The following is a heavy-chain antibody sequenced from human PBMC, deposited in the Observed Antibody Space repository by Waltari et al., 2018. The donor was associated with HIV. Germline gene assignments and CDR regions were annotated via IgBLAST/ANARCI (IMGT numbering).Heavy chain of an antibody. CDR2: ISYDGRNK. Sequence: QVQLVESGGGVVQPGRSLRLSCAASGFTFSSYGMHWVRQAPGKGLEWVAGISYDGRNKYYADSVKGRFTISRDNSKSTLYLQMNSLRAEDTAVFYCAKATHGDSSGYYYYFDYWGQGTLVTVSS. CDR1: GFTFSSYG. D-gene: IGHD3-22*01. CDR3: AKATHGDSSGYYYYFDY. V-gene: IGHV3-30*18. J-gene: IGHJ4*02.